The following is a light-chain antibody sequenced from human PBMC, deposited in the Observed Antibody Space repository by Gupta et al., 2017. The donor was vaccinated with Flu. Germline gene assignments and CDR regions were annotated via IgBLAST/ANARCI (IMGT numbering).Light chain of an antibody. CDR2: AAS. Sequence: DIQMTQPPSSLSASVGDRVTITCRASQSISSYLSWYQQKPGKAPKLLIYAASSLQSGVPSRFSGSGSGTDFTLTISSLQPEDSATYYCQQSYSTPYTFGQGTKLEIK. J-gene: IGKJ2*01. V-gene: IGKV1-39*01. CDR3: QQSYSTPYT. CDR1: QSISSY.